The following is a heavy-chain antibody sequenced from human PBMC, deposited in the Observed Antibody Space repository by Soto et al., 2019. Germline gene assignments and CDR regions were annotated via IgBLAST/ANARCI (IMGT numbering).Heavy chain of an antibody. V-gene: IGHV3-7*01. J-gene: IGHJ4*02. CDR1: GFTFSNYW. CDR2: IKQDGSEK. Sequence: EVQLVESGGGLVQPGGSLRLSCAASGFTFSNYWMVWVRQAPEKGPEWVATIKQDGSEKYYVVSVKGRFNISRDNTKNSLYLQMNSLRAEDTALYYCARETSADSFWGQGTLVTVSS. D-gene: IGHD2-21*01. CDR3: ARETSADSF.